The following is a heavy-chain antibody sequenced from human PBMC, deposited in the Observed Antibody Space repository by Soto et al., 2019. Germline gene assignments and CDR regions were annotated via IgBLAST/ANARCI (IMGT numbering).Heavy chain of an antibody. V-gene: IGHV3-23*01. D-gene: IGHD3-22*01. J-gene: IGHJ3*02. CDR2: ISGSGGST. Sequence: GGSLRLSCAASVFTFSSYAMSWVRQAPGKGLEWVSAISGSGGSTYYADSVKGRFTISRDNSKNTLYLQMNSLRAEDTAVYYCAKDSLDYYDSSGPDAFDIWGQGTMVTVSS. CDR1: VFTFSSYA. CDR3: AKDSLDYYDSSGPDAFDI.